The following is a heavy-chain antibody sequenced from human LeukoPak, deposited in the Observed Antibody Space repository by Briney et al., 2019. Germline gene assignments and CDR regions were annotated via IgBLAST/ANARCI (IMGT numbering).Heavy chain of an antibody. V-gene: IGHV1-2*02. Sequence: ASVKVSCKASGYTFTGYYMHWVRQAPGQGLEWMGWINPNSGGTNYAQKFQGRVTMTRDTSISTAYMELSRLRSDGTAVYYCARTRLLWFGELSKYNWFDPWGQGTLVTVSS. D-gene: IGHD3-10*01. CDR3: ARTRLLWFGELSKYNWFDP. CDR2: INPNSGGT. J-gene: IGHJ5*02. CDR1: GYTFTGYY.